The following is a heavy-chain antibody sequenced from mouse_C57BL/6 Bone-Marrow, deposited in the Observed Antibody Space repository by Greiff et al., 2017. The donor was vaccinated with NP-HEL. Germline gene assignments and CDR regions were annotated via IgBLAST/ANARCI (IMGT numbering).Heavy chain of an antibody. CDR1: GYSIISGYY. CDR2: ISYDGSN. J-gene: IGHJ3*01. CDR3: AREGGYYGSPFAY. Sequence: EVQRVESGPGLVKPSQSLSLTCSVTGYSIISGYYWNWIRQFPGNKLEWMAYISYDGSNNHNPSLKNRISITRDISKNQFFLKLTSVTTEDTATYYCAREGGYYGSPFAYWGQGTLVTVSA. D-gene: IGHD1-1*01. V-gene: IGHV3-6*01.